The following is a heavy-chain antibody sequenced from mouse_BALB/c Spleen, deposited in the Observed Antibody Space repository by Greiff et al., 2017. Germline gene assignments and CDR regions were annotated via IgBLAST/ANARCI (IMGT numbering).Heavy chain of an antibody. J-gene: IGHJ4*01. CDR1: GFTFSSYG. D-gene: IGHD2-1*01. V-gene: IGHV5-6-3*01. Sequence: EVKLMESGGGLVQPGGSLKLSCAASGFTFSSYGMSWVRQTPDKRLELVATINSNGGSTYYPDSVKGRFTISRDNAKNTLYLQMSSLKSEDTAMYYCARDYGNFAMDYWGQGTSVTVSS. CDR3: ARDYGNFAMDY. CDR2: INSNGGST.